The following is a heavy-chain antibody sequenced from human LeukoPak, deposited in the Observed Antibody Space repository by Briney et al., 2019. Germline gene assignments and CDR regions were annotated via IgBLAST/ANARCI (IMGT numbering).Heavy chain of an antibody. CDR1: GFSLSTSGVG. V-gene: IGHV2-5*02. D-gene: IGHD5-12*01. CDR3: AHRPQATIRVPNPGAFGY. J-gene: IGHJ4*02. CDR2: IYWDDDK. Sequence: SGPTLVKPTQTLTLTCTFSGFSLSTSGVGVGWIRQPPGKALEWLALIYWDDDKRYSPSLKSRLTITKDTSKNQVVLTMTNMDPVDTATYYCAHRPQATIRVPNPGAFGYWGQGTLVTVSS.